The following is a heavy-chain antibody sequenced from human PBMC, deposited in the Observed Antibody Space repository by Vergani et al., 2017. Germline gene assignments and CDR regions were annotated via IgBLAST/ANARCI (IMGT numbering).Heavy chain of an antibody. CDR2: IYDSRNN. V-gene: IGHV4-39*01. CDR1: GMSISNNNYY. D-gene: IGHD6-6*01. Sequence: QLQLQESGPRLVKPSETLSLTCSLSGMSISNNNYYWGWIRQPPGKGLEWIGSIYDSRNNNYSPSLKSRVSISVDTSKNQFSPNLTSVTAADTAVYYCARHLRQLARNDVFDIWGHGTLDTVSS. J-gene: IGHJ3*02. CDR3: ARHLRQLARNDVFDI.